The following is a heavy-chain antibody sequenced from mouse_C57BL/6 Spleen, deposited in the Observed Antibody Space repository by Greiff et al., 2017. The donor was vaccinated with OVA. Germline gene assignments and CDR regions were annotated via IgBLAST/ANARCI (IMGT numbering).Heavy chain of an antibody. D-gene: IGHD1-1*01. J-gene: IGHJ1*03. Sequence: QVQLQQPGAELVKPGASVKLSCKASGYTFTSYWMHWVKQRPGQGLEWIGMIHPNSGSTNYNEKFKSKATLTVDKSSSTAYMQISSLTSEDSAVYYGARFITTVDWYFDVWGTGTTVTVSS. CDR3: ARFITTVDWYFDV. CDR2: IHPNSGST. V-gene: IGHV1-64*01. CDR1: GYTFTSYW.